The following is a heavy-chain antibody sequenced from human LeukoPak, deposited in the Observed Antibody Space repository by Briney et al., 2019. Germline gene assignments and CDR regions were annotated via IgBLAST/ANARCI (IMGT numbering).Heavy chain of an antibody. J-gene: IGHJ4*02. D-gene: IGHD1-26*01. Sequence: SQTLSLTCTVSGGSISTGYYYWTWIRQPAGKGLEWIGRISHSGNANCNPSLKSRVTMSVDTSKNQFSLNLNSLTAADTALYYCARSPYSGSYDLMGWYFDRWGQGTLVTVSA. V-gene: IGHV4-61*02. CDR2: ISHSGNA. CDR3: ARSPYSGSYDLMGWYFDR. CDR1: GGSISTGYYY.